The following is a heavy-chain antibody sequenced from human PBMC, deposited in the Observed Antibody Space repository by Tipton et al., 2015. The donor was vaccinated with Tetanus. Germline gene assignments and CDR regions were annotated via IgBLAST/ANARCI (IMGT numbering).Heavy chain of an antibody. Sequence: TLSLTCTVSGGSISSGGYYWSWIRQHPGKGLEWIGDIYYSGSTYYNPSLKSRATLSVDPSKNQFSLKLNSMTAADTAVYYCARDRARGARGWNYFDYWGQGTLVTVSS. CDR3: ARDRARGARGWNYFDY. J-gene: IGHJ4*02. CDR1: GGSISSGGYY. D-gene: IGHD1-26*01. CDR2: IYYSGST. V-gene: IGHV4-31*03.